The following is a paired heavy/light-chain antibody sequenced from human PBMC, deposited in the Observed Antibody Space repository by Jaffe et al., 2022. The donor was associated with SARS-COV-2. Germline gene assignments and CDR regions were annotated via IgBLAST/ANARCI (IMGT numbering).Heavy chain of an antibody. D-gene: IGHD3-10*01. CDR1: GGSISRSSYY. Sequence: QLQLQESGPGLVKPSETLSLTCTVSGGSISRSSYYWGWIRQPPGKGLEWIGNIYYTGSTYYNPSLESRVTISVDTSKNQFSLELSSVTAADTAVYYCARQINYTWRYCDYWGQGILVTVSS. CDR2: IYYTGST. CDR3: ARQINYTWRYCDY. V-gene: IGHV4-39*01. J-gene: IGHJ4*02.
Light chain of an antibody. V-gene: IGKV3-15*01. J-gene: IGKJ2*01. CDR1: QSVWTN. CDR2: GAS. CDR3: QQYNDWPPGYT. Sequence: EIVMTQSPATLSVSPGERATLSCRASQSVWTNLAWYQQKPGQAPRLLIYGASTRATGIPARFSGSGSGTEFSLTISSLQSEDFAVYYCQQYNDWPPGYTFGQGTKLEIK.